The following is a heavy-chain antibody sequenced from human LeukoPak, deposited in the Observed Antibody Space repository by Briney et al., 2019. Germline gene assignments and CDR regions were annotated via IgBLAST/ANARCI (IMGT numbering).Heavy chain of an antibody. CDR3: AKFVGSAGYFDY. CDR2: ISGSGGST. CDR1: GFTFSSYA. D-gene: IGHD2-15*01. Sequence: GGSLRLSCAASGFTFSSYAMSWVRQAPGKGLEWVSAISGSGGSTYYADSVKGRFTISRDNSKNTLYLQVNSLRAEDTAVYYCAKFVGSAGYFDYWGQGTLVTVSS. J-gene: IGHJ4*02. V-gene: IGHV3-23*01.